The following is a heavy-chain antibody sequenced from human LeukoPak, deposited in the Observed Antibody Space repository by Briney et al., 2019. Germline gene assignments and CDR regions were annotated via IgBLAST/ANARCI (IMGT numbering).Heavy chain of an antibody. V-gene: IGHV3-9*01. CDR1: GFTFDDYA. D-gene: IGHD6-19*01. CDR2: ISWNSGSI. CDR3: AKDKLAVAGTGVYFDY. Sequence: GGSLRLSCAASGFTFDDYAMHWVRQAPGKGLEWVSGISWNSGSIGYADSVKGRFTISRDNAKNSLYLQMNSLRAEDTALYYCAKDKLAVAGTGVYFDYRGQGTLVTVSS. J-gene: IGHJ4*02.